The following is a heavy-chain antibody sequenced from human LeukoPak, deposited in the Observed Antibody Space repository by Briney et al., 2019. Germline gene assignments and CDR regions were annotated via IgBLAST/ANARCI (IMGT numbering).Heavy chain of an antibody. CDR1: GGSISSSSYY. J-gene: IGHJ5*02. CDR3: ARDRGSGNNWFDP. CDR2: IYYSGST. Sequence: SETLSLTCTVSGGSISSSSYYWGWIRQPPGKGLEWIGSIYYSGSTYYNPSLKSRVTISVDTSKNQFSLKLSSVTAADTAVYYCARDRGSGNNWFDPWGQGTLVTVSS. V-gene: IGHV4-39*07. D-gene: IGHD3-10*01.